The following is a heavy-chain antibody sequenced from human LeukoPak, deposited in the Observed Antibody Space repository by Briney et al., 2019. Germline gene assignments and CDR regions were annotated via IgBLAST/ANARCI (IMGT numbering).Heavy chain of an antibody. J-gene: IGHJ1*01. CDR2: IYYSGST. CDR1: GGSISSYY. CDR3: ARQVAAGTLQYFQH. D-gene: IGHD6-13*01. Sequence: PSETLSLTCTVSGGSISSYYWSWIRQPPGKGLEWIGYIYYSGSTNYNPSLKSRVTISVDTSKNQFSLKLSSVTAADTAVYYCARQVAAGTLQYFQHWGQGTLVTVSS. V-gene: IGHV4-59*01.